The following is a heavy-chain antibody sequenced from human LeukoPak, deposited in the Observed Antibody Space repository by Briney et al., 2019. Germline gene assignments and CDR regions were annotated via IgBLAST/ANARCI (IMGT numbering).Heavy chain of an antibody. V-gene: IGHV1-2*02. J-gene: IGHJ5*02. CDR2: INPNSGGT. Sequence: PWASVKVSCKASGYTFTGYYMHWVRQAPGQGREWMGWINPNSGGTNYAQKFKGRVTMTRDTSISTAYMELRRGRSGDTAVYYCARADGLVATKERGWFDPWGQGTLVTVSS. D-gene: IGHD5-12*01. CDR1: GYTFTGYY. CDR3: ARADGLVATKERGWFDP.